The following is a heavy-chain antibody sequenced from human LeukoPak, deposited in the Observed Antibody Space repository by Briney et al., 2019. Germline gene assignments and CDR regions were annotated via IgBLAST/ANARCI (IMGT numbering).Heavy chain of an antibody. CDR1: GGTFSSYA. D-gene: IGHD2-15*01. CDR2: IIPIFGTA. Sequence: GASVKVSCKASGGTFSSYAISWVRQAPGQGLEWMGGIIPIFGTANYAQKFQGTVPMTRDMSTNTLYMELSSLTSKDTAVYYCARSACSGDSCFLDYWGQGTLVTVSS. V-gene: IGHV1-69*05. J-gene: IGHJ4*02. CDR3: ARSACSGDSCFLDY.